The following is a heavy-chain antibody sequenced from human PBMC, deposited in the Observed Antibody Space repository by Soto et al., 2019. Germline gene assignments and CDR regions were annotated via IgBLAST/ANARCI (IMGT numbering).Heavy chain of an antibody. CDR1: GYTFTTYD. CDR3: ARDLQLPLYPLLRRHYYYGMDV. J-gene: IGHJ6*02. CDR2: MNPNSGNT. D-gene: IGHD2-2*01. V-gene: IGHV1-8*01. Sequence: SVKVSCKASGYTFTTYDINWVRQATVQGLEWMGWMNPNSGNTGYAQKFQGRVTMTRNTSISTAYMELSSLRSEDTAVYYCARDLQLPLYPLLRRHYYYGMDVWGQGTTVTVSS.